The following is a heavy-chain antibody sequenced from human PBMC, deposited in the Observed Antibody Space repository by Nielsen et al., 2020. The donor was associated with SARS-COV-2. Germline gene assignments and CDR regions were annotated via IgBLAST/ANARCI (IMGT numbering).Heavy chain of an antibody. J-gene: IGHJ4*02. D-gene: IGHD5-18*01. CDR1: GFTFSSYS. V-gene: IGHV3-21*01. Sequence: GGSLRLSCAASGFTFSSYSMNWVRQAPGKGLEWVSSISSSSSYIYYADSVKGRFTISRDNAKNSLYLQMNSLRAEDTAVYYCARYSYGFTDSDYWGQGTLVTVSS. CDR2: ISSSSSYI. CDR3: ARYSYGFTDSDY.